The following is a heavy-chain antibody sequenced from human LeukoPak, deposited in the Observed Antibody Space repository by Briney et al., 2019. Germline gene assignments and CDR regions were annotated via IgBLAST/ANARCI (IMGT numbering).Heavy chain of an antibody. Sequence: PGGSLRLSCAASGFTFSSYGMHWVRQAPGKGLEWVAVIWYDGSNKYYADSVKGRFTISRDNSKNTLYLQMNSLRAEDTAVYYCARQRGSSWSFGYWGQGTLVTVSS. D-gene: IGHD6-13*01. CDR2: IWYDGSNK. V-gene: IGHV3-33*01. CDR3: ARQRGSSWSFGY. CDR1: GFTFSSYG. J-gene: IGHJ4*02.